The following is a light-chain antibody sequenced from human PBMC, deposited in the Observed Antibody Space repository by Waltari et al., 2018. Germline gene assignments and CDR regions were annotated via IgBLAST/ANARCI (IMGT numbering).Light chain of an antibody. J-gene: IGLJ3*02. CDR3: ATWDDSLSGWV. Sequence: QSVLTQPPSASRTPGQRVTISCSGSSSNIGSNYVYWYQQLPGTAPKLLIYRNDQRPSGVPDRFSGSKSGTSASLAISCLRSEDEADYFCATWDDSLSGWVFGGGTKLTVL. CDR2: RND. V-gene: IGLV1-47*01. CDR1: SSNIGSNY.